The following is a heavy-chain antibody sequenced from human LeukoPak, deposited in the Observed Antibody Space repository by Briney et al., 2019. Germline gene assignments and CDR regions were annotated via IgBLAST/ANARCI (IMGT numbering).Heavy chain of an antibody. CDR1: GGSISSYY. Sequence: SETLSLTCTVSGGSISSYYWSWIRQPPGKGLEWIGYIYYSGSTYYNPSLKSRVTISVDTSKNQFSLKLSSVTAADTAVYYCARQEVVPAAIDYWGQGTLVTVSS. CDR3: ARQEVVPAAIDY. J-gene: IGHJ4*02. V-gene: IGHV4-59*08. D-gene: IGHD2-2*01. CDR2: IYYSGST.